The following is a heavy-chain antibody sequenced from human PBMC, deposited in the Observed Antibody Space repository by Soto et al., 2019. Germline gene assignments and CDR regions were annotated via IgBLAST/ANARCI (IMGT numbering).Heavy chain of an antibody. CDR1: GYTFTSYG. Sequence: QVQLVQSGAEVKKPGASVKVSCKASGYTFTSYGISWVRQAPGQGLEWMGWISAYNGNTNYAQKLQGRVTMTTDTSTSTVYMELRSLRSDDTAVYYCAREAQQLSRPYYFDYWGQGTLVTVSS. V-gene: IGHV1-18*01. D-gene: IGHD6-13*01. J-gene: IGHJ4*02. CDR3: AREAQQLSRPYYFDY. CDR2: ISAYNGNT.